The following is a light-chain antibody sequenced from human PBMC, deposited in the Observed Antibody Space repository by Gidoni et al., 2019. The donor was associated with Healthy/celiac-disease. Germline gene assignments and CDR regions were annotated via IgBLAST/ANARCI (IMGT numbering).Light chain of an antibody. CDR3: QQYGSSPWT. CDR2: GAS. Sequence: IVLTQSPGTLSLSSGERDTLSCRASQSVSSSYLAWYQQKPGQAPRLLIYGASSRATGIPDRLSGSGSGTDFTLTISRLEPEDFAVYYCQQYGSSPWTFGEGTKVEIK. V-gene: IGKV3-20*01. J-gene: IGKJ1*01. CDR1: QSVSSSY.